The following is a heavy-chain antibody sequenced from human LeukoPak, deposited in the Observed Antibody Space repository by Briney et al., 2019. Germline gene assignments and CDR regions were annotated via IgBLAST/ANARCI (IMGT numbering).Heavy chain of an antibody. Sequence: QPGGSLRLSCAASGFTFSSYSMNWVRQAPGKGLEWVSYISSSSSTIYYADSVKGRFTISRDNAKNSLYLQMNSLRAEDTAVYYCARDKFFGVVIYYYYYYMDVWGKGTTVTVSS. CDR1: GFTFSSYS. D-gene: IGHD3-3*01. CDR2: ISSSSSTI. V-gene: IGHV3-48*01. J-gene: IGHJ6*03. CDR3: ARDKFFGVVIYYYYYYMDV.